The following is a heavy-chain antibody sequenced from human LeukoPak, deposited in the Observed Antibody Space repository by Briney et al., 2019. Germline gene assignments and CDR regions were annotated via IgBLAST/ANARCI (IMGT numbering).Heavy chain of an antibody. CDR1: GYTFTSYA. CDR3: ARDSRQLPLDY. Sequence: EASVNVSCKASGYTFTSYAMHWVRQAPGQRLEWMGWINAGNGNTKYSQKFQGRVTITRDTSASTAYMELSSLRSEDTAVYYCARDSRQLPLDYWGQGTLVTVSS. D-gene: IGHD2-2*01. V-gene: IGHV1-3*01. J-gene: IGHJ4*02. CDR2: INAGNGNT.